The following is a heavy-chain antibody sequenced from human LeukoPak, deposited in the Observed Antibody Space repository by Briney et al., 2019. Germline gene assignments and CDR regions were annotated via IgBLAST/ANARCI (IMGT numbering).Heavy chain of an antibody. CDR2: IYPGDSDT. CDR3: ARHDDYSNFNEYYFDY. D-gene: IGHD4-11*01. Sequence: GESLKISCKGSGYSFTSYWIAWVGQMPGKGLEWLGSIYPGDSDTRYSPSFRGQVTISADKSISTAYLQWSSLKASDTAMYYCARHDDYSNFNEYYFDYWGQGTLVTVSS. J-gene: IGHJ4*02. CDR1: GYSFTSYW. V-gene: IGHV5-51*01.